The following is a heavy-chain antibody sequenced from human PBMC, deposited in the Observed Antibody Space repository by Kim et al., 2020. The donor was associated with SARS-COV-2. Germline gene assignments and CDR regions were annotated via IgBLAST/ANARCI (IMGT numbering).Heavy chain of an antibody. CDR2: FNSDGSST. CDR3: ARGLAARRGFDY. CDR1: GFTFSSYW. V-gene: IGHV3-74*01. J-gene: IGHJ4*02. D-gene: IGHD6-13*01. Sequence: GGSLRLSCVASGFTFSSYWMHWVRQAPGKGLFWVSRFNSDGSSTYYADSVKGRFSISRDNAKNTLYLQMNGLRAEDTAVYYCARGLAARRGFDYWGQGTLVTVSS.